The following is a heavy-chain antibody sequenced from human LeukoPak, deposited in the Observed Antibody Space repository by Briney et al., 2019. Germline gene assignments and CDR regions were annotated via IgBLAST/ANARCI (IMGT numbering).Heavy chain of an antibody. V-gene: IGHV1-69*01. CDR3: ARDRVKYCSSTSCLGVGDYYYYYMDV. CDR2: ISPIFGTA. D-gene: IGHD2-2*01. Sequence: SVKVSCKASGGTFSSYAISWVRQAPGQGLEWMGGISPIFGTANYAQKFQGRVTITADESTSTAYMELSSLRSEDTAVYYCARDRVKYCSSTSCLGVGDYYYYYMDVWGKGTTVTVSS. J-gene: IGHJ6*03. CDR1: GGTFSSYA.